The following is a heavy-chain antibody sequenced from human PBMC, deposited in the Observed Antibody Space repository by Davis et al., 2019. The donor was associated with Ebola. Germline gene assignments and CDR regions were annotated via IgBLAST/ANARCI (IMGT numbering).Heavy chain of an antibody. J-gene: IGHJ4*02. D-gene: IGHD5-18*01. CDR1: SGAINSFF. V-gene: IGHV4-59*12. CDR3: ARGPPRYSYGYKYYFDY. Sequence: MPSETLSPTCTVPSGAINSFFWSWIRQPPGKGLEWIGYIYYSGSTNYNPSLKSRVTISVDRPKNQFSLKLSSVTAADTAVYYCARGPPRYSYGYKYYFDYWGQGTLVTVSS. CDR2: IYYSGST.